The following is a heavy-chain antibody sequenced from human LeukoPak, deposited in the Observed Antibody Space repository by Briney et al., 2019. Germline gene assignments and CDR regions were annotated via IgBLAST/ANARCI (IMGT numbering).Heavy chain of an antibody. V-gene: IGHV3-73*01. CDR3: TRLMATMTMRYQYYYMDV. CDR2: IRDKANNYAT. J-gene: IGHJ6*03. CDR1: GFTFSSSE. D-gene: IGHD5-12*01. Sequence: QTGGSLRLSCAASGFTFSSSEMNWVRQASGKGLEWVGRIRDKANNYATTYAASVKGRFTISRDDSKNTAYLQMNSLKTEDTAVYYCTRLMATMTMRYQYYYMDVWGKGTTVTVSS.